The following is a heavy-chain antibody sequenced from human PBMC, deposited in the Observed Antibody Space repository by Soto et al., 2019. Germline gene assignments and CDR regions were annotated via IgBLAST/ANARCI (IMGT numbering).Heavy chain of an antibody. CDR1: GGSISSSNW. CDR3: ARGRLLWFGEDEQVLDV. D-gene: IGHD3-10*01. V-gene: IGHV4-4*02. CDR2: IYHSGST. J-gene: IGHJ6*02. Sequence: QVQLQESGPGLVKPSGTLSLTCAVSGGSISSSNWWSWVRQPPGKGLEWIGEIYHSGSTNYNPSLQSRVTISVDKSKNQFSLQLSSVTAADTAVYYCARGRLLWFGEDEQVLDVWGQGTTVTVSS.